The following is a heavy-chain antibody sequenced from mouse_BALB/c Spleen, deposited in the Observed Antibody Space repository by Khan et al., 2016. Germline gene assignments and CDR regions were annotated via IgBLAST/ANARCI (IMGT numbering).Heavy chain of an antibody. CDR1: GYTFSTYW. J-gene: IGHJ2*01. V-gene: IGHV1-9*01. CDR2: ILPGSGSI. CDR3: SRGLGRGYFVY. Sequence: QVQLKQSGAELMKPGASVKISCKATGYTFSTYWIEWVKQRPGHGLEWIGEILPGSGSINYNEKFKGKATFTADTSSNTAYMQLSSLTSEDSAVYYCSRGLGRGYFVYWGQGTTLTVSS.